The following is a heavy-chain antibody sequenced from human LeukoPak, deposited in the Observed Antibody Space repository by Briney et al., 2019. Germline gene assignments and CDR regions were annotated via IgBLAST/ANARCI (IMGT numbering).Heavy chain of an antibody. CDR1: GFTFSSYW. J-gene: IGHJ4*02. CDR3: VKVRGRARVGYFDY. Sequence: GGSLRLSCAASGFTFSSYWIHWVRQAPGKGLVWVSRIKKDGSVTDYAESVKGRFSISRDNAKNTLYLQMNSLRVEDTAIYYCVKVRGRARVGYFDYWGQGTLVTVSS. V-gene: IGHV3-74*01. D-gene: IGHD1-26*01. CDR2: IKKDGSVT.